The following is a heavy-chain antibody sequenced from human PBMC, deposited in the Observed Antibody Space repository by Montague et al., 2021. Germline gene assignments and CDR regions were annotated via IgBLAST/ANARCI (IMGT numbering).Heavy chain of an antibody. D-gene: IGHD3-3*01. CDR2: INASGGKT. V-gene: IGHV3-23*01. CDR3: ANFRQSVEMDV. Sequence: SLRLSCAASGFTISSWAMSWVRQAPGKGLECVSIINASGGKTHYADSVTGRFTISRDRSKNTLYLQMDSLRVEDTAVYYCANFRQSVEMDVWGQGTRVIVSS. J-gene: IGHJ6*02. CDR1: GFTISSWA.